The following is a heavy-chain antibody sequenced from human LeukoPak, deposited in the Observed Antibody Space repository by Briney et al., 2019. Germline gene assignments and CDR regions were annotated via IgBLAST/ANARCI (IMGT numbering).Heavy chain of an antibody. Sequence: PSETLSLTCAVYGGSFSGYYWSWIRQPPGKGLEWIGEINHSGSTNYNPSLTSRVTISVDTSKNQFSLKLSSVTAADTAVYYCAREPGIAVAGTGYYFDYWGQGTLVTVSS. V-gene: IGHV4-34*01. J-gene: IGHJ4*02. CDR1: GGSFSGYY. CDR3: AREPGIAVAGTGYYFDY. D-gene: IGHD6-19*01. CDR2: INHSGST.